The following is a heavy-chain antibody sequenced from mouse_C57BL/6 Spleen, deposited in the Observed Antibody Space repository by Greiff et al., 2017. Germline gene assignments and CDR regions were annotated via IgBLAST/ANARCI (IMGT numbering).Heavy chain of an antibody. CDR1: GYTFTSYW. CDR3: AMRGIDIYYGNSYYFDY. Sequence: VQLQQSGAELVKPGASVKVSCKASGYTFTSYWMHWVKQRPGQGLEWIGRIHPSDSDTNYNQKFKGKATLTVDKSSSTAYTQLSSLTSEDSAVYYCAMRGIDIYYGNSYYFDYWGQGTTLTVSS. J-gene: IGHJ2*01. V-gene: IGHV1-74*01. CDR2: IHPSDSDT. D-gene: IGHD2-1*01.